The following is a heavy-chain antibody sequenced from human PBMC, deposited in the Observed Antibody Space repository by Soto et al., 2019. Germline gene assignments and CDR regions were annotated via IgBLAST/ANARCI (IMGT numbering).Heavy chain of an antibody. CDR2: IIPIFGTA. Sequence: QVQLVQSGAEVKKPGSSVKVSCKASGGTFSSYAISWVRQAPGHGLEWVGGIIPIFGTANYAQKFQGRVTLTADESTSTACMELSSLRAEDTAVYYCARGYPMVRGVNDYGMDVWGQGPTVTVSS. CDR3: ARGYPMVRGVNDYGMDV. V-gene: IGHV1-69*12. D-gene: IGHD3-10*01. CDR1: GGTFSSYA. J-gene: IGHJ6*02.